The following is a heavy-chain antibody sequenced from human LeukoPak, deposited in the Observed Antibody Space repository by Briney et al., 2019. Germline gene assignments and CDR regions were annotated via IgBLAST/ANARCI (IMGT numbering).Heavy chain of an antibody. CDR3: AKGEDSSGWYGHDAFDI. J-gene: IGHJ3*02. Sequence: GGSLRLSCAASGFTFSSYAMSWVRQAPGKGLEWVSAISGSGGSTYYADSVKGRFTISRDNSKNTLYLQMNSLRAEDTAVYYCAKGEDSSGWYGHDAFDIWGQGTMVTVSS. D-gene: IGHD6-19*01. CDR2: ISGSGGST. CDR1: GFTFSSYA. V-gene: IGHV3-23*01.